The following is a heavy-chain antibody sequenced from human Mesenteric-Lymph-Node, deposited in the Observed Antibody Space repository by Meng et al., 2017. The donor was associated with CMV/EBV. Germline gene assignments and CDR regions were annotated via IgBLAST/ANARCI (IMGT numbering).Heavy chain of an antibody. Sequence: QVPLEGSGPGLWKPSETPSLTCIVSGVSVTSGAYHWSWIRQSPGKGLEWIGYIYGTGITIYNPSLKSRVTILLETSKNQFSLKLNSVTTADTAVYYCAKSRSSTPGIVDDWGQGTLVTVSS. CDR1: GVSVTSGAYH. D-gene: IGHD2/OR15-2a*01. J-gene: IGHJ4*02. CDR3: AKSRSSTPGIVDD. V-gene: IGHV4-61*08. CDR2: IYGTGIT.